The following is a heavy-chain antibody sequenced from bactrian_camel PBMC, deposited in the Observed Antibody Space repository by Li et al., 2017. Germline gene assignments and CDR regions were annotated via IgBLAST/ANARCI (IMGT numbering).Heavy chain of an antibody. Sequence: VQLVESGGELVQSGGSLRLSCEASGYAFNTYDMSWVRQAPGKGLEWVSGIKSDGDTYYTDSVKGRFTISQDHAKKTVYLQLSGLKTEDMAMYYCAKTGDGGTWGEYNYWGQGTQVT. CDR1: GYAFNTYD. V-gene: IGHV3S10*01. CDR2: IKSDGDT. D-gene: IGHD6*01. CDR3: AKTGDGGTWGEYNY. J-gene: IGHJ4*01.